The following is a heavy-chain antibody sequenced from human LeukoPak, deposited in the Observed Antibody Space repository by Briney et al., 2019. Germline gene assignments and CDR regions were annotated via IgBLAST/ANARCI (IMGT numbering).Heavy chain of an antibody. V-gene: IGHV3-30*02. CDR3: AKESGSSVTYYYYMNV. CDR1: GFTFSSYD. CDR2: IRSDASNK. Sequence: GGSLRLSCAASGFTFSSYDMNWVRQAPGKGLEWVAFIRSDASNKYYGNSVKGRFTIYRDNSKNTLYLQMNSLTTEDTAVYYCAKESGSSVTYYYYMNVWGKGTTVTVSS. J-gene: IGHJ6*03. D-gene: IGHD6-25*01.